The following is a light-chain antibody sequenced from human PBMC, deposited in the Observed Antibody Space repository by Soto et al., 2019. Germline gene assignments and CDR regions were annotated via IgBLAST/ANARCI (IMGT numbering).Light chain of an antibody. CDR2: GAS. CDR1: QSVSSSY. CDR3: QQYGSSPQT. J-gene: IGKJ1*01. Sequence: EIVLTQSPGTLSLSPGERATLSCRASQSVSSSYLAWYRQKPGQAPRLLIYGASSRATGIPDRFSGSGSGTDFTLTINRLEPEDFAVYYCQQYGSSPQTFGQGTQVEIK. V-gene: IGKV3-20*01.